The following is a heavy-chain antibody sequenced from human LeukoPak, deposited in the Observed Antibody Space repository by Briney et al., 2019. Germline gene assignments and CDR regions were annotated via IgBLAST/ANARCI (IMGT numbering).Heavy chain of an antibody. V-gene: IGHV3-30*04. CDR1: GFTFSSYA. CDR3: ATYVDTSIPPCLDV. Sequence: GGSLRLSCAASGFTFSSYAMHWVRQAPGKGLEWVAVISYDGSNKYYADSVKSRFTISRDNSKNTLYLQMNSLRADDTAVYYCATYVDTSIPPCLDVWGKGTTVTVSS. CDR2: ISYDGSNK. D-gene: IGHD2-21*02. J-gene: IGHJ6*04.